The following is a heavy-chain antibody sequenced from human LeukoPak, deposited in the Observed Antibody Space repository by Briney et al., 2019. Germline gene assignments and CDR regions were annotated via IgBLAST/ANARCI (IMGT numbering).Heavy chain of an antibody. Sequence: SGGSLRLSCAASGFTFSGYSMNWVRQAPGKGLEWVSSITGSSDYIYHADSVKGRFTISRDNAENSLYLQMNSLRAEDTAVYYCARGDFWSGYVAYYYYYMDVWGKGTTVTVSS. CDR2: ITGSSDYI. D-gene: IGHD3-3*01. V-gene: IGHV3-21*03. CDR1: GFTFSGYS. J-gene: IGHJ6*03. CDR3: ARGDFWSGYVAYYYYYMDV.